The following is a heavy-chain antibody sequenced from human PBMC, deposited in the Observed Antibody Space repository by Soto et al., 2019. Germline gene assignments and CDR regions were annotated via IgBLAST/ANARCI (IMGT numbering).Heavy chain of an antibody. CDR3: ARAPTSAAGLYFDY. CDR1: GDSISNYY. Sequence: KASETLSLTCTVSGDSISNYYWSWIRQPAGKGMEWIGRIHTTENTNYNPSLRSRVTMSVDTSNNQFSLKLTSLTAADTAVYYCARAPTSAAGLYFDYWGQGTLVTVSS. J-gene: IGHJ4*02. V-gene: IGHV4-4*07. D-gene: IGHD6-13*01. CDR2: IHTTENT.